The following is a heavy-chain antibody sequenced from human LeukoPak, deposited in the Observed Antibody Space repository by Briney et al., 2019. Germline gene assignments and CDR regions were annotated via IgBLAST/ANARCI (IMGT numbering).Heavy chain of an antibody. Sequence: PSETLSLTCTVSGDSISSYYWSWIRQPPGKGLEWIGYIYYSGSTNYNPSLKSRVTISVDTSKNQFSLKLSSVTAADTAVYYCARVDPLYWYFDLWGRGTLVTVSS. D-gene: IGHD3/OR15-3a*01. CDR2: IYYSGST. CDR3: ARVDPLYWYFDL. J-gene: IGHJ2*01. V-gene: IGHV4-59*01. CDR1: GDSISSYY.